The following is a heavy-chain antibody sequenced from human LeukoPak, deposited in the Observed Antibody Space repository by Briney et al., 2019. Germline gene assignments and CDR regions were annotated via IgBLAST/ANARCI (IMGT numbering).Heavy chain of an antibody. V-gene: IGHV4-38-2*02. CDR2: IYHSGTT. J-gene: IGHJ4*02. CDR3: ARRGSSGYYDY. CDR1: AYVVSRGYY. D-gene: IGHD3-22*01. Sequence: PSETLSLTCTVSAYVVSRGYYWDWIRQPPGKGLEWIASIYHSGTTYYNPSLKSRVTISLDTSRNQLSLRLTSVTAADTAVYYCARRGSSGYYDYWGQGTLVTVSS.